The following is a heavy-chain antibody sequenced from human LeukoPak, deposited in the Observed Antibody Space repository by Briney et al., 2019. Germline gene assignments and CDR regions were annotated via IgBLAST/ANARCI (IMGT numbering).Heavy chain of an antibody. V-gene: IGHV1-46*01. CDR1: GYTFTGYY. Sequence: GASVKVSCKASGYTFTGYYMHWVRQAPGQGLEWMGIINPSGGSTSYAQRFQGRVTMTRDTSTSTVYMELSSLRSEDTAVYYCAREGVVVAATLRYYYYGMDVWGQGTTVTVSS. CDR2: INPSGGST. CDR3: AREGVVVAATLRYYYYGMDV. D-gene: IGHD2-15*01. J-gene: IGHJ6*02.